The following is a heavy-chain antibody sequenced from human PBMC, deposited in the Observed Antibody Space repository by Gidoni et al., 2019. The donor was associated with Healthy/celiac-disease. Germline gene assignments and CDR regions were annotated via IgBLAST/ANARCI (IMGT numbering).Heavy chain of an antibody. J-gene: IGHJ3*02. CDR3: ARDQGYNYGDYFGVRDAFDI. CDR1: GFTFRSYA. CDR2: ISYDGSNK. D-gene: IGHD4-17*01. V-gene: IGHV3-30-3*01. Sequence: QVQLVESGGGVVQPGRSLRLSCAASGFTFRSYAMHWVRQAPGKGLEWVAVISYDGSNKYYADSVKGRFTISRDNSKNTLYLQMNSLRAEDTAVYYCARDQGYNYGDYFGVRDAFDIWGQGTMVTVSS.